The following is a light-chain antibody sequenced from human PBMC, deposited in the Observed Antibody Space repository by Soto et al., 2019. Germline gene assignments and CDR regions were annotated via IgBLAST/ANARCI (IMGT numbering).Light chain of an antibody. J-gene: IGLJ1*01. CDR1: SGSIASNY. CDR3: QYYDSSSDV. CDR2: EDN. V-gene: IGLV6-57*04. Sequence: NFMLTQPHSVSESPGKTVTISCTRSSGSIASNYVQWYQQRPGSAPTTVIYEDNERPSGVPDRFSGSIDRSSNSASLTISGLKTDDEADYYCQYYDSSSDVFGSGTKVTVL.